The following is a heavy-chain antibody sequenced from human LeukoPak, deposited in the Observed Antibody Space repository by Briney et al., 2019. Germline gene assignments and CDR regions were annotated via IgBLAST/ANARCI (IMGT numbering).Heavy chain of an antibody. CDR2: IYHSGST. J-gene: IGHJ6*02. CDR1: GGSISNENW. V-gene: IGHV4-4*02. CDR3: AGSPIGYGMDV. Sequence: PSETLSLTCAVSGGSISNENWWGWVRQPPGKGLEWIGEIYHSGSTNYIPSLKSRITISVDKSKNQFSLKLTSVTAADTAVYYCAGSPIGYGMDVWGQGTTVTVSS.